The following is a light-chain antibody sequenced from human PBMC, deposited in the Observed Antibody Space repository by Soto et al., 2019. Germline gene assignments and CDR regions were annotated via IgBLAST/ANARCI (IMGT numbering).Light chain of an antibody. V-gene: IGKV1-9*01. CDR1: QGISSY. J-gene: IGKJ5*01. Sequence: DIQLTQSPSFLSASVGARVTVTCRASQGISSYLAWYQQKPGKAPKLLIYAASTLQSGVPSRFSGSGSGTEFTLTISSLQPEDFATYYGQQLNSYPVTFGQGTRLEIK. CDR3: QQLNSYPVT. CDR2: AAS.